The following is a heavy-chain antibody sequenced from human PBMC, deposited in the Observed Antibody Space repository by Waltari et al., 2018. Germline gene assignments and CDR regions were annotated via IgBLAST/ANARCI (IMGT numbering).Heavy chain of an antibody. CDR1: GFTFSIYS. V-gene: IGHV3-21*06. D-gene: IGHD6-19*01. CDR2: ITTRSNYI. Sequence: EVQLVESGGGLVKPGGSLRLSCAASGFTFSIYSMHWVRQAPGKWLEWVSSITTRSNYIDFADSLKGRSTVSRDNAKNSMYIEMNSLRAEDTAVYYCTRGSGWNPNFDYWGQGTLVTVSS. CDR3: TRGSGWNPNFDY. J-gene: IGHJ4*02.